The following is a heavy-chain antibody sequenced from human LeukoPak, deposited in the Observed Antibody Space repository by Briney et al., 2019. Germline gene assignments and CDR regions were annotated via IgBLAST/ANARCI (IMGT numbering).Heavy chain of an antibody. D-gene: IGHD1-26*01. CDR3: ARRSGAAVGGIDY. CDR2: IYYSGST. J-gene: IGHJ4*02. V-gene: IGHV4-39*07. CDR1: GGSISSSSYY. Sequence: PSETLSLTCTVSGGSISSSSYYWGWIRQPPGKGLEWIGTIYYSGSTNYNPSLKSRVTISVDTSKNQFSLKLSSVTAADTAVYYCARRSGAAVGGIDYWGQGTLVTVPS.